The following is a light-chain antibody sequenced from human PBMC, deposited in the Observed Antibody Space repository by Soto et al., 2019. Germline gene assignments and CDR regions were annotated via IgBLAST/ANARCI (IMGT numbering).Light chain of an antibody. CDR1: SSDIGTYNY. J-gene: IGLJ2*01. CDR2: EVR. Sequence: QSALTQPASVSGSPGQSITISCTGTSSDIGTYNYVSWYQHHPDKAPKVMIYEVRNRPSGVSNRFSGSKSGNTASLTISGLQAEDEADYYCCSYTTSSTLVFGGGTKLTVL. CDR3: CSYTTSSTLV. V-gene: IGLV2-14*01.